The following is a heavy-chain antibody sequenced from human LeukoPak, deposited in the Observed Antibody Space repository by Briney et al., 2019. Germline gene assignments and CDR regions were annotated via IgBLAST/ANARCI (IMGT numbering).Heavy chain of an antibody. CDR2: FYSSGST. Sequence: SETLSLTCNVSGDPLNDNLYYWGWIRQSPGKGLEWIGAFYSSGSTSSHSSLKSRVTISVDTSRTQLSLKLDSVTDTDTAVYYCERDGRLDSACFDSWGPGILVTVSS. V-gene: IGHV4-39*07. CDR1: GDPLNDNLYY. J-gene: IGHJ4*02. CDR3: ERDGRLDSACFDS. D-gene: IGHD6-19*01.